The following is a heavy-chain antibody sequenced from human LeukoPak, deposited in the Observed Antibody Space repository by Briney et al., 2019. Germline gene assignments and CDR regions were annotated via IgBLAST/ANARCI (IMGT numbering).Heavy chain of an antibody. Sequence: GASVTVSFTASGYTFTVYYMHWVRQAPGQGLEWMGWINPNSGDTDSARKFQGRVTLTRDTSISTAYMELSRLRSDDTAVYYCTTEGAVTNGDDAFDIWGQGTMVTVSS. CDR2: INPNSGDT. V-gene: IGHV1-2*02. J-gene: IGHJ3*02. CDR3: TTEGAVTNGDDAFDI. CDR1: GYTFTVYY. D-gene: IGHD2-8*01.